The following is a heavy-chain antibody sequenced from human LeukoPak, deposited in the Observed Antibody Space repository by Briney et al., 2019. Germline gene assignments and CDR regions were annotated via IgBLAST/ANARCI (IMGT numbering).Heavy chain of an antibody. D-gene: IGHD3-10*01. J-gene: IGHJ4*02. V-gene: IGHV4-34*01. CDR1: GGSFSGYY. Sequence: PSETLSLTCAVYGGSFSGYYWSWIRQPPGKGLEWIGEINHSGSTNYNPSLKSRVTISVDTSKNQFSLKLSSVTAADTAVYYCARTITTYGSGSHDYFDYWGQGTLVAVSS. CDR2: INHSGST. CDR3: ARTITTYGSGSHDYFDY.